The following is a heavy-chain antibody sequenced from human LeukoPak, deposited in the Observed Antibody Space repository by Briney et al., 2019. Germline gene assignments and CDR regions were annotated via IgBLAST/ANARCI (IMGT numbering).Heavy chain of an antibody. J-gene: IGHJ4*02. V-gene: IGHV4-61*02. D-gene: IGHD1-26*01. CDR2: IYTSGST. Sequence: PSQTLSLTCTVSGGSISSGSYYWSWIRQPAGKGLEWIGRIYTSGSTNYNPSLKSRVTISVDTSKNQFSLKLSSVTAADTAVYYCARSYEYSGSYYSVDYWGQGTLVTVSS. CDR1: GGSISSGSYY. CDR3: ARSYEYSGSYYSVDY.